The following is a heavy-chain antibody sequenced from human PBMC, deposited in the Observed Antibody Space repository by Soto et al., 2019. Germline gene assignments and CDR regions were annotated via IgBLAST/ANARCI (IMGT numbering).Heavy chain of an antibody. J-gene: IGHJ6*02. V-gene: IGHV4-31*03. Sequence: QVQLHESGPGLVKPSQTLSLTCTVSGGSISSGGYYWSWIRHHPGKGLEWIGYIYYSGSTYYNPSPQSRAPISVDTSKNQSSLKLSAVTDADTAVYYCARAPTTVTAHYYYYGLDVWGQGTTVTVSS. CDR2: IYYSGST. CDR1: GGSISSGGYY. D-gene: IGHD4-17*01. CDR3: ARAPTTVTAHYYYYGLDV.